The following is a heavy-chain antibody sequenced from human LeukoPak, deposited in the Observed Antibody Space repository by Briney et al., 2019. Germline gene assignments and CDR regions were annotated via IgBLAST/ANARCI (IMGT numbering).Heavy chain of an antibody. D-gene: IGHD3-9*01. CDR3: ARRSSDYDILTGYRPDAFDI. V-gene: IGHV3-30-3*01. CDR1: GFTFSSYA. Sequence: GGSLRLSCAASGFTFSSYAMHRVRQAPGKGLEWVAVISYDGSNKYYADSVKGRFTISRDNSKNTLYLQMNSLRAEDTAVYYCARRSSDYDILTGYRPDAFDIWGQGTMVTVSS. J-gene: IGHJ3*02. CDR2: ISYDGSNK.